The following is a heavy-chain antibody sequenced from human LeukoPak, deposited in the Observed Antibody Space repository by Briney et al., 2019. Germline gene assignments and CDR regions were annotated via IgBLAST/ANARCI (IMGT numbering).Heavy chain of an antibody. J-gene: IGHJ5*02. CDR1: GFTFSDYS. Sequence: GGSLRLSCAASGFTFSDYSMNWVRQAPGKGLEWVSSISSGGSYIYYADSVKGRFTISRDNANNSLYLQMNSLRAEDTAVYYCASRRGVYRDWFDPWGQGTLVTVSS. V-gene: IGHV3-21*01. D-gene: IGHD3-10*01. CDR2: ISSGGSYI. CDR3: ASRRGVYRDWFDP.